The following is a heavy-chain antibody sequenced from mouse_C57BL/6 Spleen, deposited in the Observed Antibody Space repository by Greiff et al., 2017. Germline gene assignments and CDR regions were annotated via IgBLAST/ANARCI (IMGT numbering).Heavy chain of an antibody. CDR1: GYTFTSYW. Sequence: VQLQQPGAELVKPGASVKMSCKASGYTFTSYWITWVKQRPGQGLEWIGDIYPGSGSTNYNEKFKSKATLTVDTSSSTAYMQLSSLTSEDAAVYYCARRAITTVVAKDYFDYWGQGTTLTVSS. D-gene: IGHD1-1*01. CDR2: IYPGSGST. J-gene: IGHJ2*01. V-gene: IGHV1-55*01. CDR3: ARRAITTVVAKDYFDY.